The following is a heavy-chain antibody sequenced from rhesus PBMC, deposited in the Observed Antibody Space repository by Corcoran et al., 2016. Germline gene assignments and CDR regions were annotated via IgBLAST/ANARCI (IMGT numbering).Heavy chain of an antibody. CDR2: ISCSGWST. J-gene: IGHJ6*01. CDR3: ARGIFGPFDS. D-gene: IGHD3-3*01. CDR1: GGSISSNY. V-gene: IGHV4-173*01. Sequence: QLQLQESGPGLVKPSETLSLTCAVSGGSISSNYWSWIRQPPGKGLVWIGRISCSGWSTDYNPSFNSRVNISTDTSKNQFSLKLSSVTAADTAVYYCARGIFGPFDSWGQGVVVTVSS.